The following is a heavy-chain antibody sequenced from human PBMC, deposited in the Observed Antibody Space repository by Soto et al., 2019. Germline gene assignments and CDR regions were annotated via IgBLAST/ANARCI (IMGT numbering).Heavy chain of an antibody. CDR3: ARTLFGWLICFHP. Sequence: SVRCSVSGGTXIGYCWSWISQHTGKGLEWIGYIYYSGSTNYNPSLKSRVTISVDTSKNQFSLKLSSVTAADTVLYYCARTLFGWLICFHPWGPGTLVTVSS. J-gene: IGHJ5*02. CDR1: GGTXIGYC. D-gene: IGHD3-10*02. V-gene: IGHV4-59*01. CDR2: IYYSGST.